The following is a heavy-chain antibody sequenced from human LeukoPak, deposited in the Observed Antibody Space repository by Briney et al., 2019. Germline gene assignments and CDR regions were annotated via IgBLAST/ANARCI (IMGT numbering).Heavy chain of an antibody. CDR3: ARQGGPDNNWFDP. CDR1: GFTFSNYA. Sequence: PGGSLRLSCAASGFTFSNYAMSWVRQAPGKGLAWVSGISGDGGSTYYADSVKGRFTISRDNSENTLYLQMNSLRADDTAVYHCARQGGPDNNWFDPWGQGTLVTVSS. V-gene: IGHV3-23*01. J-gene: IGHJ5*02. D-gene: IGHD3-16*01. CDR2: ISGDGGST.